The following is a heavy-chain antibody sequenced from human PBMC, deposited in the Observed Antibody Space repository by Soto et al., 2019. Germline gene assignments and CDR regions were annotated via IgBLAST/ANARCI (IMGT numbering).Heavy chain of an antibody. V-gene: IGHV4-34*02. Sequence: QVQLQQWGAGLLKSSETLSLTCAVYGGSFSGYYWSWIRQPPGKGLEWIGEINHSGNTNYNPSLKSRVTTSVDTYKNQFSLKLSSVTAADTAVYYCARGQFWRSSFDYWGQGTLVTVSS. J-gene: IGHJ4*02. D-gene: IGHD6-13*01. CDR1: GGSFSGYY. CDR3: ARGQFWRSSFDY. CDR2: INHSGNT.